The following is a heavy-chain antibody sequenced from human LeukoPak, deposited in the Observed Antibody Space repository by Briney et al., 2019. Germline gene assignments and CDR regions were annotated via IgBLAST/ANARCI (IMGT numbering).Heavy chain of an antibody. D-gene: IGHD4/OR15-4a*01. CDR1: GFIYSSYG. V-gene: IGHV3-30*02. Sequence: SGGSLRLSCAASGFIYSSYGMHWVRHAPDRGLEWVAFIRYDGSRKYYADSVKGRFTISRDNSKNTLYLQMNSLRAEDTAMYYCAKVSLNMVNDAFDIWGQGTMVSVSS. J-gene: IGHJ3*02. CDR3: AKVSLNMVNDAFDI. CDR2: IRYDGSRK.